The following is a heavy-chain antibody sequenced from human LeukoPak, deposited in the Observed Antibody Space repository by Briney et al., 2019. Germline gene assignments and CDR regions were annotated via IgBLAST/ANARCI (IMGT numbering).Heavy chain of an antibody. D-gene: IGHD6-19*01. Sequence: GGSLRLSCAASGFTFSGYSMNWVRQAPGKGLEWLSFIGGSGSTMYYADSVKGRFTISRDNAKSSLYPQMDSLRVEDTAPYYCARDKTSGFKNDFDSWGQGTLVTVSP. J-gene: IGHJ4*02. CDR2: IGGSGSTM. CDR3: ARDKTSGFKNDFDS. CDR1: GFTFSGYS. V-gene: IGHV3-48*01.